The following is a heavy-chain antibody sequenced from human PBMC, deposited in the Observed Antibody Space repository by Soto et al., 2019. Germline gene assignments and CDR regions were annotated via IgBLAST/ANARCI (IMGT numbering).Heavy chain of an antibody. V-gene: IGHV4-59*08. CDR2: IFYSGST. D-gene: IGHD6-19*01. CDR3: ARRYSSGFDY. J-gene: IGHJ4*02. CDR1: GGSISSYD. Sequence: PSETLCLTCTVAGGSISSYDWSWIRQPPGKGLEWIGYIFYSGSTNYNPSLKSRVTISVDTSKNQFSLKLSSVTAADTAVYYCARRYSSGFDYWGQGTLVTVSS.